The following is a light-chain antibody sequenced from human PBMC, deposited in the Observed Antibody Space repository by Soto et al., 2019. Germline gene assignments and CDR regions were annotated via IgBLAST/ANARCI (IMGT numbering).Light chain of an antibody. CDR1: SSDVGNYNR. J-gene: IGLJ1*01. CDR3: SSYTSSSTYV. V-gene: IGLV2-18*02. CDR2: DVS. Sequence: QSALTQPPSVSGSPGQSVTISCTGTSSDVGNYNRVSWYQQPPGTAPKVIIYDVSNRPSGIPDRFSGSKSGKTASLTISGLHAEDEADYYCSSYTSSSTYVFGSGTKLTVL.